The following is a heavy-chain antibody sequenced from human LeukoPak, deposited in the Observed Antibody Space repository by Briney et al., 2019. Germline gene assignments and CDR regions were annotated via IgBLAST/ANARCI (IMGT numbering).Heavy chain of an antibody. V-gene: IGHV4-59*01. CDR3: ARSLGYCSSTSCPNWFDP. J-gene: IGHJ5*02. CDR2: IYYSGST. Sequence: ASETLSLTCTVSGGSISSYYWSWIRQPPGNGLEWIGYIYYSGSTNYNPSLKSRVTISVDTSKNQFSLKLSSVTAADTAVYYCARSLGYCSSTSCPNWFDPWGQGTLVTVSS. CDR1: GGSISSYY. D-gene: IGHD2-2*01.